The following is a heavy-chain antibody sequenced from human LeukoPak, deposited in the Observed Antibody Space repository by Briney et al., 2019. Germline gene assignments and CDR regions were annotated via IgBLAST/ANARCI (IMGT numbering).Heavy chain of an antibody. D-gene: IGHD3-10*01. CDR3: TRDLYQPLYYYGSGSSTNYYYYYMDV. CDR2: IRSKTYGGTT. J-gene: IGHJ6*03. V-gene: IGHV3-49*04. Sequence: GGSLRLSCTASGFTFGDYAMSWVRQAPGKGLEWVGFIRSKTYGGTTEYAASVKGRFTISRDDSKSIAYLQMNSLKTEDTAAYYCTRDLYQPLYYYGSGSSTNYYYYYMDVWGKGTTVTISS. CDR1: GFTFGDYA.